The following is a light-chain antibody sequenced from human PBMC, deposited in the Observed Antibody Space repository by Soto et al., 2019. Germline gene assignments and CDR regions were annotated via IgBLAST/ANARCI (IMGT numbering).Light chain of an antibody. CDR1: QSVGNNS. V-gene: IGKV3-20*01. CDR2: GAS. Sequence: EIVLTHSPDTLSLSPGERATLSCRASQSVGNNSLAWYQQRPGQAPRLVIYGASNRATGIPDRFSAWGSGTDFTLTISRLEPEDFAVYYCQQYTSSPLTFGQGTKVEIK. CDR3: QQYTSSPLT. J-gene: IGKJ1*01.